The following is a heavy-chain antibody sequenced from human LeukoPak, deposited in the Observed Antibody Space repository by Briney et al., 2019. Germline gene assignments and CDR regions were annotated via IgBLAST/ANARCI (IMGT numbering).Heavy chain of an antibody. J-gene: IGHJ4*02. D-gene: IGHD4-17*01. CDR2: INHSGST. V-gene: IGHV4-34*01. CDR3: ARGAGVTVTYYFDY. Sequence: PSGTLSLTCAVYGGSFSGYYWSWIRQPPGKGLEWIGEINHSGSTNYNPSLKSRVTISVDTSKNQFSLKLSSVTAADTAVYYCARGAGVTVTYYFDYWGQGTLVTVSS. CDR1: GGSFSGYY.